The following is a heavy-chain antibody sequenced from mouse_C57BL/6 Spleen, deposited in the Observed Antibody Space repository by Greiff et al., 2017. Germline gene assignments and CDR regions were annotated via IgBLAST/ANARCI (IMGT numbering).Heavy chain of an antibody. CDR3: ARHGLYYYGSTPGYWYFDV. D-gene: IGHD1-1*01. J-gene: IGHJ1*03. CDR1: GYTFTEYT. CDR2: FYPGSGSL. Sequence: VQLQQSGAELVKPGASVKLSCKASGYTFTEYTIHWVKQRSGQGLEWIGWFYPGSGSLKSNEKFKDKATLTADKSSSTVYMGLSRLTSEDSAVYFCARHGLYYYGSTPGYWYFDVWGTGTTVTVSS. V-gene: IGHV1-62-2*01.